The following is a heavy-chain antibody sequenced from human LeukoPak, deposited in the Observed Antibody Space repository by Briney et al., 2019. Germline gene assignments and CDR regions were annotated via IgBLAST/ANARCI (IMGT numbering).Heavy chain of an antibody. Sequence: GGSLRLSCAASGFTVSINYMSWVRQAPGKGMEWVSVIYSSGGTSYADSVKGRFTISRDNSKNTLSLQMNSLKSEDTAVYYCTTYGSGRKFDYWGQGILVTVSS. V-gene: IGHV3-53*01. D-gene: IGHD3-10*01. J-gene: IGHJ4*02. CDR1: GFTVSINY. CDR3: TTYGSGRKFDY. CDR2: IYSSGGT.